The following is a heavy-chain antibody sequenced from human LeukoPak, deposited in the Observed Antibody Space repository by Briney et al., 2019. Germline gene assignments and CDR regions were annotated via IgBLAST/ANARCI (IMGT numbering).Heavy chain of an antibody. CDR2: ISSSSSYI. D-gene: IGHD3-10*01. J-gene: IGHJ6*02. V-gene: IGHV3-21*01. CDR3: AREVITMVRGALLSGPYYYGMDV. CDR1: GFTFSSYS. Sequence: GGSLRLACAPSGFTFSSYSTNWVRQPPGKGLEWVSSISSSSSYIYYADSVKGRFTISRDNAKNSLYLQMNSLRAEDTAVYYCAREVITMVRGALLSGPYYYGMDVWGQGTTVTVSS.